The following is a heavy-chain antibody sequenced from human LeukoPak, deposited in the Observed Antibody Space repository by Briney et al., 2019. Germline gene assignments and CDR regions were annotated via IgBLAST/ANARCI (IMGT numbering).Heavy chain of an antibody. V-gene: IGHV1-2*02. CDR3: ATMGATNFDH. CDR1: GYTFTGYY. J-gene: IGHJ4*02. CDR2: INPNSGGT. Sequence: ASVKVFCKASGYTFTGYYMHWVRQAPAQGFEWMGWINPNSGGTNYAQKFQGRVTMTRDTSISTAYMELSRLRSDDTAVYYCATMGATNFDHWGQGTLVTVSS. D-gene: IGHD1-26*01.